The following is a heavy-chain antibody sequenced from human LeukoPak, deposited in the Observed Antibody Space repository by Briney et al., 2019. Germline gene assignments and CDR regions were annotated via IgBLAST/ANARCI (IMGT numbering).Heavy chain of an antibody. Sequence: GGSLRLSCAASGFTFSSYAMSWVRQAPGKGLEWVSAISGSGGSTYYADSVKGRFTISRDNSKNTLYLQMNSLRAEDTAVYYCAKDTVNYDILGRTTSYMDVWGKGTTVSVSS. CDR1: GFTFSSYA. J-gene: IGHJ6*03. CDR2: ISGSGGST. D-gene: IGHD3-9*01. CDR3: AKDTVNYDILGRTTSYMDV. V-gene: IGHV3-23*01.